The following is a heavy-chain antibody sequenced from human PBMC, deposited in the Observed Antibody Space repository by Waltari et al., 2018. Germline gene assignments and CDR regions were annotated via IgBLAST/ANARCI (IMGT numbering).Heavy chain of an antibody. Sequence: QVQLVESGGGVVQPGRSLRLSCAASGFTFSSYGMHWVRQAPGKGLEWVAVISYDGSNKYYADSVKGRFTISRDNSKNTLYLQMNSLRAEDTAVYYCFAEYYGGNSGAFDIWGQGTMVTVSS. V-gene: IGHV3-30*03. J-gene: IGHJ3*02. D-gene: IGHD3-3*01. CDR1: GFTFSSYG. CDR3: FAEYYGGNSGAFDI. CDR2: ISYDGSNK.